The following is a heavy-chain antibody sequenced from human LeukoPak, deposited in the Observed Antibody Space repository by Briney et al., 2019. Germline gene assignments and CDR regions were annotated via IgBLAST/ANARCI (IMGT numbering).Heavy chain of an antibody. CDR1: GYTFTGYY. J-gene: IGHJ4*02. Sequence: ASVKFSCKASGYTFTGYYMHWVRQAPGQGLEWMGWINPNSGGTNYAQKFQGRVTMTRGTSISTAYMELSRLRSDDTAVYYCARVSYRPVGQQLGHWGQGTLVTVSS. V-gene: IGHV1-2*02. D-gene: IGHD6-13*01. CDR2: INPNSGGT. CDR3: ARVSYRPVGQQLGH.